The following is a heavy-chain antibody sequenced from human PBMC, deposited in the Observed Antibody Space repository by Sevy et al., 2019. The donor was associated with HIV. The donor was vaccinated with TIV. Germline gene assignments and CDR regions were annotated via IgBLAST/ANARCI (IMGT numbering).Heavy chain of an antibody. CDR2: IRGKPYGGTT. CDR1: GFTFGGYT. V-gene: IGHV3-49*04. Sequence: GGSLRLSCTASGFTFGGYTMSWVRQAPGKGLEWVAFIRGKPYGGTTGYAASVKGRFTISRDDSKSIAYLQMNSLNTEDTAVYYCTRVEGAADWGMDVWGQGTTVTVSS. CDR3: TRVEGAADWGMDV. D-gene: IGHD1-26*01. J-gene: IGHJ6*02.